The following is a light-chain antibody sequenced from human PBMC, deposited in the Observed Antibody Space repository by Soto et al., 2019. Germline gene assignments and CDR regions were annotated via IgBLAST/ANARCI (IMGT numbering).Light chain of an antibody. J-gene: IGKJ1*01. Sequence: EIVMTQSPATLSVSPGARAPLSCRASESVSSKLVWYQKKPGQAPRLLIHDASTRATGIPARFSGSGSGTEFTLTISSLQSEDFAVYYCQQYNNWPPWTFGQGTKVDNK. CDR3: QQYNNWPPWT. CDR1: ESVSSK. CDR2: DAS. V-gene: IGKV3-15*01.